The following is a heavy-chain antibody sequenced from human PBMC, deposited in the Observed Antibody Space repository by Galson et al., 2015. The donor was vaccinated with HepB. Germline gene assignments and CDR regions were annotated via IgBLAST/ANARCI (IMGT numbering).Heavy chain of an antibody. J-gene: IGHJ5*02. CDR3: ARHHSGIPLWWFDP. CDR2: IYYSGST. Sequence: SETLSLTCTVSGGSISSSSYYWGWIRQPPGKGLEWIGSIYYSGSTYYNPSLKSRVTISVDTSKNQFSLKLSSVTAADTAVYYCARHHSGIPLWWFDPWGQGTLVTVSS. V-gene: IGHV4-39*01. D-gene: IGHD3-3*01. CDR1: GGSISSSSYY.